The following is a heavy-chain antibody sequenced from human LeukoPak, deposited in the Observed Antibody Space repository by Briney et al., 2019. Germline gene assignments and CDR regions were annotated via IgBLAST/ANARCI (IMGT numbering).Heavy chain of an antibody. CDR2: IWYDGSNK. CDR1: GFTFRSYG. CDR3: ARLVSYGSGSYGYYFDY. D-gene: IGHD3-10*01. Sequence: GGSLRLSCAASGFTFRSYGMHWVRHAPGKGREWVAVIWYDGSNKYYADSVKGRFTISRDNSKNTLYLQMNSLRAEDTGVYYCARLVSYGSGSYGYYFDYWGQGALVTVSS. J-gene: IGHJ4*02. V-gene: IGHV3-33*01.